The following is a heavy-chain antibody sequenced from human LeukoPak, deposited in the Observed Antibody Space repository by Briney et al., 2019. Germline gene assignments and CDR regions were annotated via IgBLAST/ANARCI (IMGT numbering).Heavy chain of an antibody. Sequence: PSETLSLTCTVSGGSISSYYWSWIRQPPGKGLEWIGYIYYSGSCNYNPSLKSRVTISVDPSKNQLSLKLSSLAAADTAVYYCARVRSGYNYYSGMDVWGQGTTVTVSS. CDR2: IYYSGSC. J-gene: IGHJ6*02. D-gene: IGHD3-3*01. V-gene: IGHV4-59*01. CDR3: ARVRSGYNYYSGMDV. CDR1: GGSISSYY.